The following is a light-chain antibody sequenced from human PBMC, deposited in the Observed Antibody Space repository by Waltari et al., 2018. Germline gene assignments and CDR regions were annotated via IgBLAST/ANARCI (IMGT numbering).Light chain of an antibody. J-gene: IGLJ2*01. CDR3: QSYDTSLSVV. V-gene: IGLV1-40*01. CDR2: GVN. Sequence: QSVLTQPPSVSAAPGQRVTLSCTGSGSNIGAYAVHWYPHRPGKAPTLLTYGVNNRPSGVPDRFFGSKSGTSASLAITSLRAEDEGVYYCQSYDTSLSVVFGGGTKLTVL. CDR1: GSNIGAYA.